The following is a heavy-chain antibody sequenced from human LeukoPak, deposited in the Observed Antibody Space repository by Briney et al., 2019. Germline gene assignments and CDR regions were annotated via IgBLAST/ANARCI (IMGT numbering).Heavy chain of an antibody. CDR1: GFTFSSYA. J-gene: IGHJ4*02. D-gene: IGHD3-3*01. CDR3: AIAIFGVVPDY. V-gene: IGHV3-23*01. CDR2: ISGSGGST. Sequence: AGGSLRLSCAASGFTFSSYAMSWVRQAPGKGLEWVSAISGSGGSTYYADSVKGRFTISRDNAKNSLYLQMNSLRAEDTAVYYCAIAIFGVVPDYWGQGTLVTVSS.